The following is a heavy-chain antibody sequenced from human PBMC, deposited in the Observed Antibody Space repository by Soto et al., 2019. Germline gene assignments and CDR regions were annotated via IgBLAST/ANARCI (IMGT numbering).Heavy chain of an antibody. CDR2: ISGSGSSI. CDR1: GFTFSDYY. CDR3: ARDSRSYYMDV. D-gene: IGHD2-2*01. Sequence: GGSLRLSCAASGFTFSDYYMSWIRQAPGKGLEWVSYISGSGSSIYYADSVKGRFTISRDNAKKSLYLQMNSLRADDTAVYYCARDSRSYYMDVWGKGTTVTVSS. J-gene: IGHJ6*03. V-gene: IGHV3-11*01.